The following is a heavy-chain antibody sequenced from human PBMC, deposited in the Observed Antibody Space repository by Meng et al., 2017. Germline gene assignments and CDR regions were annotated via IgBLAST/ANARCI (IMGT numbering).Heavy chain of an antibody. CDR1: GGTFSSYA. Sequence: SVKVSCKASGGTFSSYAISWVRQAPGQGLEWMGGIIPIFGTANYAQKFQGRVTITADESTSTAYMELSSLRSEDTAVYYCARTPEYSSSSFIHYYYYYGMDVWGQGTTVTVSS. CDR3: ARTPEYSSSSFIHYYYYYGMDV. V-gene: IGHV1-69*13. J-gene: IGHJ6*02. CDR2: IIPIFGTA. D-gene: IGHD6-6*01.